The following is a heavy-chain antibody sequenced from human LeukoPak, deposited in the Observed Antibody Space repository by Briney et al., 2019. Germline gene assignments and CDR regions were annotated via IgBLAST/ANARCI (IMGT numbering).Heavy chain of an antibody. V-gene: IGHV7-4-1*02. CDR3: ARDPINIATAGNGFDY. CDR2: INTNTGNP. Sequence: ASVKVSCKASGYTFTNFGINWVRQAPGQGLEWVGWINTNTGNPSYVQGFAGRFVFSLDTSVNTAYLQINSLKAEDTAVYYCARDPINIATAGNGFDYWGQGTLVTVSS. J-gene: IGHJ4*02. CDR1: GYTFTNFG. D-gene: IGHD6-13*01.